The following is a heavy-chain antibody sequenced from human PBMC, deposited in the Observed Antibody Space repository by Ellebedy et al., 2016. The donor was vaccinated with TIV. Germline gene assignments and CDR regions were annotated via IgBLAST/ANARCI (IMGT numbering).Heavy chain of an antibody. Sequence: ASVKVSCKASGYTFTGYYMHWVRQAPGQGLEWMGWINAGNGDTKYSQKFQGRVTITRDTSASTAYMELSSLTSEDTAVYYCARGMGLYGGHTWYASWGQGTLVTVSS. CDR3: ARGMGLYGGHTWYAS. D-gene: IGHD2/OR15-2a*01. V-gene: IGHV1-3*01. CDR1: GYTFTGYY. CDR2: INAGNGDT. J-gene: IGHJ5*02.